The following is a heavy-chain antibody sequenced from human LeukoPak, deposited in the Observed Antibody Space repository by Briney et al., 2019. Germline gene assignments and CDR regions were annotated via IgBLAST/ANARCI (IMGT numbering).Heavy chain of an antibody. CDR2: FVPEDGET. V-gene: IGHV1-24*01. CDR1: GYTLTELS. D-gene: IGHD1-26*01. Sequence: ASVKVSCKVSGYTLTELSMHWVRQAPGKGLEWMGGFVPEDGETIYAQKFQGRVTMTEDTSTDTAYMELSSLRSEDTAVYYCATDSGSSFALDYWGQGTLVTVSS. CDR3: ATDSGSSFALDY. J-gene: IGHJ4*02.